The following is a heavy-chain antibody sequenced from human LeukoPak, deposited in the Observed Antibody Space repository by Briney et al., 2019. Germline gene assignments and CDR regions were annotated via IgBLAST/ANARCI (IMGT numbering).Heavy chain of an antibody. Sequence: GGSLRLSCAASGFTFSSYWMSWVRQAPGKALEWVANIKPDGSGECYVDSLKGRFTISRDNAENSLFLQMNNLRVDDTAVYYCARSGGYGWDYWGQGAVVTVSS. CDR2: IKPDGSGE. D-gene: IGHD5-12*01. CDR3: ARSGGYGWDY. J-gene: IGHJ4*02. CDR1: GFTFSSYW. V-gene: IGHV3-7*01.